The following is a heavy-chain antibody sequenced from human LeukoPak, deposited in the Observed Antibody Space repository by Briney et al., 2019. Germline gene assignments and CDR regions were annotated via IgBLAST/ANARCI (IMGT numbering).Heavy chain of an antibody. D-gene: IGHD4-23*01. CDR1: GGSISSGGYY. J-gene: IGHJ4*02. Sequence: PSETLSLTCTVSGGSISSGGYYWSWIRQHPGKGLEWIGYIYYSGSTYYNPSLKSRVTISVDTSKNQFSLKLSSVTAADTAVYYCARSHYGGNSGPLEFDYWAREPWSPSPQ. CDR3: ARSHYGGNSGPLEFDY. CDR2: IYYSGST. V-gene: IGHV4-31*03.